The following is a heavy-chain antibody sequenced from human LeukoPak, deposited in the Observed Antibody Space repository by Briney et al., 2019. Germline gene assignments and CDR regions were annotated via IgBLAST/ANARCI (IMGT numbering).Heavy chain of an antibody. Sequence: ASVKVSCKASGYTFTSYGISWVRQAPGQGLEWMGWISAYNGNTNYAQKLQGRVTMTTDTSTSTAYMELRSLRSDDTAVYYCARNAVSDYSSSWYGNDAFDIWGQGTMVTVSS. CDR1: GYTFTSYG. CDR2: ISAYNGNT. J-gene: IGHJ3*02. D-gene: IGHD6-13*01. V-gene: IGHV1-18*01. CDR3: ARNAVSDYSSSWYGNDAFDI.